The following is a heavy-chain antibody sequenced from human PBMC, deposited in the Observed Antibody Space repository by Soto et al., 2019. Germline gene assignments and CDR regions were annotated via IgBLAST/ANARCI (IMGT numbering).Heavy chain of an antibody. V-gene: IGHV2-5*01. CDR3: ARGLATLPVFAFDV. Sequence: QMTLKESGPTLVNPTQTLTLTCSFSGFSLSTSGVGVGWVRQPPGKALEWLALIYWSGDEHYRPSLKSRLTITKATSKNQVVLIMTNMDPVDTATYYCARGLATLPVFAFDVWGQGTTVAVSS. D-gene: IGHD6-6*01. CDR1: GFSLSTSGVG. J-gene: IGHJ3*01. CDR2: IYWSGDE.